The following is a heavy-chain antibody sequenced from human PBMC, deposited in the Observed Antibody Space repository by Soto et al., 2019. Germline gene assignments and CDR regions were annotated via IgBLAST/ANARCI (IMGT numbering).Heavy chain of an antibody. J-gene: IGHJ4*02. V-gene: IGHV1-2*04. CDR3: ARGPSYSSSWYGGEGYFDY. Sequence: GASVKVSCKASGYTFTGYYMHWVRQAPGQGLEWMGWINPNSGGTNYAQKFQGWVTMTRDTSISTAYMELSRLRSDDTAVYYCARGPSYSSSWYGGEGYFDYWGQGTLVTVSS. D-gene: IGHD6-13*01. CDR1: GYTFTGYY. CDR2: INPNSGGT.